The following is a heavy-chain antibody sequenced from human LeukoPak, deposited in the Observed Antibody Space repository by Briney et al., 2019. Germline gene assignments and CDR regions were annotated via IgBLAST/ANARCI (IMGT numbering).Heavy chain of an antibody. Sequence: GGSLRLSCAASGFTLSSYALSWVRQAPGKGLEWVSGISDTGDSTYYADSVKGRFTISRDNSKNTLYLQMNSLRADDTAVYYCAKKDIAGSGYDLDYWGQGTLVTVSS. CDR1: GFTLSSYA. D-gene: IGHD5-12*01. J-gene: IGHJ4*02. V-gene: IGHV3-23*01. CDR3: AKKDIAGSGYDLDY. CDR2: ISDTGDST.